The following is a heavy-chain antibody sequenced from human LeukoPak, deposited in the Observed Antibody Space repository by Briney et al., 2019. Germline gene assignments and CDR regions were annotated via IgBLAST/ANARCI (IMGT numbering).Heavy chain of an antibody. Sequence: PGGSLRLSCAGSGFTFSSYWMHWVRQAPGKGLVWVSRINSDGSSTSYADSVKGRFTISRDNSRNALYLQMNSLRVEDTAVYYCAKPFYTSDLGEAFDSWGQGTLVTVSS. CDR2: INSDGSST. CDR3: AKPFYTSDLGEAFDS. CDR1: GFTFSSYW. J-gene: IGHJ4*02. V-gene: IGHV3-74*01. D-gene: IGHD3-16*01.